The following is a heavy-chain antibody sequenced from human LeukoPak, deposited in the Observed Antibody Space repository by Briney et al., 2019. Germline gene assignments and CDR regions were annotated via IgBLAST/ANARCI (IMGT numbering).Heavy chain of an antibody. CDR3: ARRIGYTNFDY. CDR2: IYYSGST. V-gene: IGHV4-30-4*01. J-gene: IGHJ4*02. D-gene: IGHD2-2*02. CDR1: GGSISSGDYH. Sequence: PSETLSLTCTVSGGSISSGDYHWRWIRQPPGKGLEWIGYIYYSGSTYYNPSLKSRVTISVDTSKNQFSLKLSSVTAADTAVYYCARRIGYTNFDYWGQGTLVTVSS.